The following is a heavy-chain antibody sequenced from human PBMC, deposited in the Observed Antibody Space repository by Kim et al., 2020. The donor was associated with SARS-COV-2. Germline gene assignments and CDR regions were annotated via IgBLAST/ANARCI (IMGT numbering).Heavy chain of an antibody. D-gene: IGHD1-26*01. V-gene: IGHV1-69*13. Sequence: SVKVSCKAXGGTFSSYAISWVRQAPGQGLEWMGGIIPIFGTANYAQKFQGRVTITADESTSTAYMELSSLRSEDTAVYYCARDPTEKLVGAHRQSVGTWGQGTLVTVSS. CDR1: GGTFSSYA. CDR2: IIPIFGTA. J-gene: IGHJ4*02. CDR3: ARDPTEKLVGAHRQSVGT.